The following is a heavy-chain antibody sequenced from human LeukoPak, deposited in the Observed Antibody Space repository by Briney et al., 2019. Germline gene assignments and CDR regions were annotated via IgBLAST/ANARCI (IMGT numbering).Heavy chain of an antibody. D-gene: IGHD1-26*01. CDR3: ARLGWELGGGFYYFDY. Sequence: SETLSLTCTVSGGSISSYYWSWIRQPLGTGLEWIGYIYYSGSTNYNPSLKSRVTISVDTSKHQFSRKLSSLTAADTAVYYCARLGWELGGGFYYFDYWGQGTLVTVSS. V-gene: IGHV4-59*08. CDR1: GGSISSYY. CDR2: IYYSGST. J-gene: IGHJ4*02.